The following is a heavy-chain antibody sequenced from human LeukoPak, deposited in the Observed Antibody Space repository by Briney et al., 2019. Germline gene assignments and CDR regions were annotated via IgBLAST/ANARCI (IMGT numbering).Heavy chain of an antibody. CDR2: INTNSGNP. J-gene: IGHJ4*02. Sequence: GASVKVSCRASGYTFTSYAMNWVRQAPGQGLEWMGWINTNSGNPTYAQGFTGRFVFPLDTSVSTAYLQISSLKAEDTAVYYCARQKTDYYDSSGFYIYDYWGQGTLVTVSS. CDR3: ARQKTDYYDSSGFYIYDY. D-gene: IGHD3-22*01. CDR1: GYTFTSYA. V-gene: IGHV7-4-1*02.